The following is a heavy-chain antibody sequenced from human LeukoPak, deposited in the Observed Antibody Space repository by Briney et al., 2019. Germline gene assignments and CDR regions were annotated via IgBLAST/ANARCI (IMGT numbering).Heavy chain of an antibody. V-gene: IGHV1-8*01. CDR3: ARARCGSGSWDCAFDI. J-gene: IGHJ3*02. D-gene: IGHD3-22*01. CDR2: MNPNSGNT. CDR1: GYTFTSYD. Sequence: ASVKVSCKASGYTFTSYDINWVRQATGQGLEWMGWMNPNSGNTGYVQKFQGRVTMTRNTSISTAYMELSSLRSEDTAVYYCARARCGSGSWDCAFDIWGQGTMVTVSS.